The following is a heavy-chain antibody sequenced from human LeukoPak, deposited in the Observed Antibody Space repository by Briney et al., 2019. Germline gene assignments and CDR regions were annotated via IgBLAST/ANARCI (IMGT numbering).Heavy chain of an antibody. CDR1: RFTFSDYY. V-gene: IGHV3-11*04. D-gene: IGHD1-26*01. CDR2: ISSSGDTV. Sequence: GGSLRLSCAASRFTFSDYYMSWIRQAPGKGLEWVSYISSSGDTVHYADSVKGRFTISRDNAKNSLYLQMNSLRAEDTAVYYCARDRGGGSYDFDYWGQGTLVTVSS. CDR3: ARDRGGGSYDFDY. J-gene: IGHJ4*02.